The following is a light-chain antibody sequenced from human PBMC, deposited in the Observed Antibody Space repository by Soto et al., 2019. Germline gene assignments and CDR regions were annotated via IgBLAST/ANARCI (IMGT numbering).Light chain of an antibody. J-gene: IGLJ1*01. CDR2: EVS. CDR1: SSHVGGYNY. CDR3: NSYGSTSTRYV. V-gene: IGLV2-14*01. Sequence: QSALTQPASVSGSPGQSITISCTGTSSHVGGYNYVSWYQQHPGKAPKLMIYEVSNRPSGVSNRFSGSKSGNTASLTISGLQAEDEADYFCNSYGSTSTRYVFGTGTKLTVL.